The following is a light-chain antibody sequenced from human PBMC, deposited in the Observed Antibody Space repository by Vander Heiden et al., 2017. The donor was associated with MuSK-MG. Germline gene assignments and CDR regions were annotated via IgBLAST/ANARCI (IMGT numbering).Light chain of an antibody. CDR3: QQYNSYPCT. V-gene: IGKV1-5*01. CDR2: DAS. CDR1: QSISSW. J-gene: IGKJ2*02. Sequence: DIQMTQSPSTLSASVGDRVTITCRASQSISSWLAWYQQKPGKAHKLLIYDASSLESGVPSRFSGSGSGTEFTLTISSLQPDDFATYYCQQYNSYPCTFGQGTKLEIK.